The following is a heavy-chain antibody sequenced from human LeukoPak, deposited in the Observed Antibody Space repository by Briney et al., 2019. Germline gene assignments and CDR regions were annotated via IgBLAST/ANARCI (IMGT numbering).Heavy chain of an antibody. J-gene: IGHJ4*02. CDR3: ARGLLTMVRGAPYYFDY. D-gene: IGHD3-10*01. CDR1: GGTFSSYA. V-gene: IGHV1-69*13. CDR2: IIPIFGTA. Sequence: SVKVSCKASGGTFSSYAISWVRQAPGQGLEWMGGIIPIFGTANYAQKFQGTVMITADESTSTAYMELSSLRSEDTAVYYCARGLLTMVRGAPYYFDYWGQGTLVSVSS.